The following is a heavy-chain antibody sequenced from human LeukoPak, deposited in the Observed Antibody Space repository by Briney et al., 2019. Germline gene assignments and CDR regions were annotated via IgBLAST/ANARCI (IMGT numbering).Heavy chain of an antibody. D-gene: IGHD3-3*01. J-gene: IGHJ4*02. V-gene: IGHV3-74*03. Sequence: GGSLRLSCAASGFLFSTYWMHWVRQAPGKGLVWVSRIRSDGNSTTYADSVKGRFTVSRDNAKNTLYLQMNSLRAEDTAVYYCARAEWLLRPFDYWGQGALVTVSS. CDR3: ARAEWLLRPFDY. CDR1: GFLFSTYW. CDR2: IRSDGNST.